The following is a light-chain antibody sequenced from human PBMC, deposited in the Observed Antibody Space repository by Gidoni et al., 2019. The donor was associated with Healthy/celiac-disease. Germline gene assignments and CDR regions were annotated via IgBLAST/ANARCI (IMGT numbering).Light chain of an antibody. CDR2: GAS. CDR1: QRVSSY. CDR3: QQRGNWPI. J-gene: IGKJ4*01. Sequence: ELALTQSPATLSLSPGVRATLSCRSSQRVSSYLAWYQQKPGQAPRLLIYGASNRATGIPDRFSGSGSGTDFTLTISSLEPEDFAVYYCQQRGNWPIFGGGTKVEIK. V-gene: IGKV3-11*01.